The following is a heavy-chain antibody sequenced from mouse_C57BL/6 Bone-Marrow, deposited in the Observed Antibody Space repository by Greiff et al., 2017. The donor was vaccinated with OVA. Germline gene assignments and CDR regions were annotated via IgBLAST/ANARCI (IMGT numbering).Heavy chain of an antibody. CDR2: IHPNSGST. Sequence: QVQLKQPGAELVKPGASVKLSCKASGYTFTSYWMHWVKQRPGQGLEWIGMIHPNSGSTNYNEKFKSKATLTVDKSSSTAYMQLSSLTSEDSAVYYCASYYYGSSYGYWGQGTTLTVSS. CDR1: GYTFTSYW. J-gene: IGHJ2*01. CDR3: ASYYYGSSYGY. D-gene: IGHD1-1*01. V-gene: IGHV1-64*01.